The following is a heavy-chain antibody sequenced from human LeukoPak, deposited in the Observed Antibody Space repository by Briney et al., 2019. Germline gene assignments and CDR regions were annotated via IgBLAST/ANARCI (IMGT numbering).Heavy chain of an antibody. J-gene: IGHJ4*02. V-gene: IGHV3-21*01. CDR3: RFGDFNDY. D-gene: IGHD3-10*01. CDR2: ITSSSSSM. CDR1: GFTFSTYR. Sequence: GGSLRLSCAASGFTFSTYRMHWVRQAPGKGLEWVSSITSSSSSMSYADSVVGRFTISRDIAKNSLYLQMSSLSAEDTAVYYCRFGDFNDYWGQGTLVTVSS.